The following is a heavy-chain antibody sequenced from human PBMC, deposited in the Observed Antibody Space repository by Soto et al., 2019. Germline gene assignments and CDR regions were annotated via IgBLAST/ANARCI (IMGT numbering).Heavy chain of an antibody. J-gene: IGHJ5*02. D-gene: IGHD3-10*01. CDR3: ARQVLLWFGEALNWFDP. CDR1: GGSISSSSYY. CDR2: IYYSGST. V-gene: IGHV4-39*01. Sequence: SETLSLTCTVSGGSISSSSYYWCWIRQPPGKGLEWIGSIYYSGSTYYNPSLKSRVTISVDTSKNQFSLKLSSVTAADTAVYYCARQVLLWFGEALNWFDPWGQGTLVTVSS.